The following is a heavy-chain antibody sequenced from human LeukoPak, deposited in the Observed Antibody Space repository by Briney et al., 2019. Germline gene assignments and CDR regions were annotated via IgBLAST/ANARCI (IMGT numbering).Heavy chain of an antibody. D-gene: IGHD6-6*01. CDR2: IRYDGSNK. Sequence: GGSLRLSCAASGFTFSSYGMHWVRQAPGKGLEWVAFIRYDGSNKYYADSVKGRFTISRDNSKNTLYLQMNSLRAEDTAVYYCAKDDRIAARRDAFDIWGQGTMVTVSS. V-gene: IGHV3-30*02. J-gene: IGHJ3*02. CDR3: AKDDRIAARRDAFDI. CDR1: GFTFSSYG.